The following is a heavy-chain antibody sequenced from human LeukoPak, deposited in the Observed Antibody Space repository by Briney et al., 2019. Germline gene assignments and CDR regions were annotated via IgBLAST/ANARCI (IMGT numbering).Heavy chain of an antibody. V-gene: IGHV4-59*12. CDR3: ARTYYYDSNYWYFDL. J-gene: IGHJ2*01. CDR1: GGSISSYY. Sequence: SETLSLTCTVSGGSISSYYWSWIRQPPGKGLEWIGYIYYSGSTNYNPSLKSRVTISVDTSKNQFSLKLSSVTAADTAVYYCARTYYYDSNYWYFDLWGRGTLVTVSS. CDR2: IYYSGST. D-gene: IGHD3-22*01.